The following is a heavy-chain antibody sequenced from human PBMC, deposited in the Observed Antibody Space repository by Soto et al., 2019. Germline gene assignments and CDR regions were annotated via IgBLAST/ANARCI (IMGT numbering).Heavy chain of an antibody. CDR2: ISAYNGNT. CDR1: GYTFTSYA. V-gene: IGHV1-18*04. CDR3: ASYYLDY. J-gene: IGHJ4*02. Sequence: QIQLLQSGTEVKKPGASVKVSCKASGYTFTSYAISWVRQAPGQGLEWMGWISAYNGNTDSAQKFRGRVTMTIDTSTTTAYMDLRSLRSDDTAVYYCASYYLDYWGQGTLVTVSS.